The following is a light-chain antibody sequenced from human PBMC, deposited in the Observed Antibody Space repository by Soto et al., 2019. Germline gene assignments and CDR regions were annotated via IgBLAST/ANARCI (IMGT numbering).Light chain of an antibody. CDR1: QTIRTY. CDR2: SAS. Sequence: DIQMTQSPPSLSSSVGDRVTITCRASQTIRTYLHWYQQKPGKAPNLLIYSASNLQSGVPSRFSGSGSGTDFTLTISSLQPEDSGPYYCQQTYSTLVSFGLGTKVEIK. CDR3: QQTYSTLVS. J-gene: IGKJ4*01. V-gene: IGKV1-39*01.